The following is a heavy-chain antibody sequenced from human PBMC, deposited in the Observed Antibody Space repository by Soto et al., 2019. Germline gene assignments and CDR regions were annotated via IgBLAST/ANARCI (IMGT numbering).Heavy chain of an antibody. CDR3: AKGGSSSYAPLRNWFDP. D-gene: IGHD6-13*01. J-gene: IGHJ5*02. CDR1: GFTFSSYA. V-gene: IGHV3-23*01. Sequence: EVQLLESGGGLVQPGGSLRLSCAASGFTFSSYAMSWVRQAPGKGLEWVSAISGSGGSTYYADSVKGRFTISRDNSKNTLYLQMNSLRAEDTAVYYCAKGGSSSYAPLRNWFDPWGQGTLVTVSS. CDR2: ISGSGGST.